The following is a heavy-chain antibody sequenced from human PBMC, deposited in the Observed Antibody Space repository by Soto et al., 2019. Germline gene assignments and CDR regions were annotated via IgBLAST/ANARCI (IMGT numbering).Heavy chain of an antibody. Sequence: SETLSLTCTVSGGSISGYYWSWIRQPPGKGLKWIGYIFYKGNTIYSTSLNWRVTMSVDTAKNQFSLRLTSVTAADTAVYYCARHPTIARFENGLDVWGQGTMVT. CDR1: GGSISGYY. J-gene: IGHJ6*02. CDR2: IFYKGNT. D-gene: IGHD1-1*01. V-gene: IGHV4-59*08. CDR3: ARHPTIARFENGLDV.